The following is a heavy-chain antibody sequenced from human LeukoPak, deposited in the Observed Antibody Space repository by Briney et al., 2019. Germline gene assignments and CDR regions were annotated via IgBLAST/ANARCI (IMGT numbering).Heavy chain of an antibody. J-gene: IGHJ6*02. Sequence: GGSLRLSCAASGSTFSSYNINWVRQAPGKGLEWVSFISSSCSYIYYADSVKGRFTISRDNAKNSLYLQMNSLRAEDTAVYYCARALRGFGMDVWGQGTTVTVSS. CDR2: ISSSCSYI. V-gene: IGHV3-21*01. CDR3: ARALRGFGMDV. CDR1: GSTFSSYN.